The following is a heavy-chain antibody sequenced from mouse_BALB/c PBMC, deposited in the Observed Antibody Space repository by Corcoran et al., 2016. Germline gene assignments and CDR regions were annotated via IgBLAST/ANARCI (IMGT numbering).Heavy chain of an antibody. CDR2: INPNYDTS. CDR3: ARSGSSPYYYAMDY. J-gene: IGHJ4*01. Sequence: EVQLQQFGAELVKPGASVKISCKASGYIFTDYNMDWVKQSHGKSLEWIGYINPNYDTSNYNQKFKGKATLTVDKSSSTAYMELRSLTSEDTAVYYCARSGSSPYYYAMDYWGQGTSVTVSS. D-gene: IGHD1-1*01. V-gene: IGHV1-18*01. CDR1: GYIFTDYN.